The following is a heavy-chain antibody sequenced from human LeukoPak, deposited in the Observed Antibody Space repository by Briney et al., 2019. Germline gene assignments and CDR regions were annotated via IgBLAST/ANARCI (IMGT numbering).Heavy chain of an antibody. D-gene: IGHD2-21*02. V-gene: IGHV3-53*01. CDR1: GFTVSSNY. CDR3: ARVSDCGGDCYPFDY. Sequence: PGGSLRLSCAASGFTVSSNYMSWVRQAPGKGLEWVSAIYSGGSTYYADSVKGRFTISRDNSKNTLYLQMNSLRAEDTAVYYCARVSDCGGDCYPFDYWGQGTLVTVSS. CDR2: IYSGGST. J-gene: IGHJ4*02.